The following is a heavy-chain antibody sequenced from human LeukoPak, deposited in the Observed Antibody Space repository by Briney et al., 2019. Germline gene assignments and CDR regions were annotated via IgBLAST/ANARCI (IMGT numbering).Heavy chain of an antibody. V-gene: IGHV1-46*01. J-gene: IGHJ4*02. CDR1: GYTFTSYY. Sequence: ASVKVSCKASGYTFTSYYMHWVRQAPGQGLEWMGIINPSGGSTSYAQKFQGRVTTTRDMSTSTVYMELSSLRSEDTAVYYCTSAMGEVGFDYWGQGTLVTVSS. D-gene: IGHD3-16*01. CDR2: INPSGGST. CDR3: TSAMGEVGFDY.